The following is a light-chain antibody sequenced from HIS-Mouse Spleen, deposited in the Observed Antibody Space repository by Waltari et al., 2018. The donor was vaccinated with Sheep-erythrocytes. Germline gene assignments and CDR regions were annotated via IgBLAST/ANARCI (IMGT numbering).Light chain of an antibody. CDR3: CSYAGSYNHV. CDR2: EGS. J-gene: IGLJ1*01. V-gene: IGLV2-23*01. CDR1: SSDAGRYNL. Sequence: QSALTQPASVSGSPGQSITISCTGTSSDAGRYNLVSWYQPHPSKAPKRMSYEGSKRPSGVSNLFSCSKSGNTASLTISGLQAEDEADYYCCSYAGSYNHVFATGTKVTVL.